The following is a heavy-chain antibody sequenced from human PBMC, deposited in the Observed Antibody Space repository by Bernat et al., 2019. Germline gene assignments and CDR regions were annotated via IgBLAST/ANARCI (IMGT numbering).Heavy chain of an antibody. Sequence: QVQLVESGGGVVQPGRSLRLSCAASGFTFSSYAMHWVRQAPGKGLEWVAVISYDGSNKYYADSVKGRFTISRDNSKNTLYLQMNSLRAEDTAVYYCARREGTVVVAPTPGAFDIWGQGTMVTVSS. CDR3: ARREGTVVVAPTPGAFDI. CDR2: ISYDGSNK. D-gene: IGHD2-15*01. V-gene: IGHV3-30*01. CDR1: GFTFSSYA. J-gene: IGHJ3*02.